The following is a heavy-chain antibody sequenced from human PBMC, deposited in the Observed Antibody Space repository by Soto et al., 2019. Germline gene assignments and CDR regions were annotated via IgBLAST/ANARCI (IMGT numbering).Heavy chain of an antibody. Sequence: SETLSLTCTVSGGSISGHYLSWVRQAPGKGLEWIGHIYYRGSTTYNPSLRSRSTISVDTSNNQFSLKLNSVTTADTAVYYCARDGREASGMDVWGQGTKVTVSS. D-gene: IGHD1-26*01. V-gene: IGHV4-59*11. CDR2: IYYRGST. CDR1: GGSISGHY. J-gene: IGHJ6*02. CDR3: ARDGREASGMDV.